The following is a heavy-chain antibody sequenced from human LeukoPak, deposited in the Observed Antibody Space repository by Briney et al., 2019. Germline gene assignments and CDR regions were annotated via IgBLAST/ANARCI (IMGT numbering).Heavy chain of an antibody. CDR3: ARDHGCSSTSCHYYYGMDV. J-gene: IGHJ6*02. CDR1: GGTFSSYA. Sequence: GASVKVSCKASGGTFSSYAISWVRQAPGQGLEWMGGIIPIFGTANYAQKFQGRVTITADESTSTAYMELSSLRSEDTAVYYCARDHGCSSTSCHYYYGMDVWGQGTTVTVSS. CDR2: IIPIFGTA. D-gene: IGHD2-2*01. V-gene: IGHV1-69*13.